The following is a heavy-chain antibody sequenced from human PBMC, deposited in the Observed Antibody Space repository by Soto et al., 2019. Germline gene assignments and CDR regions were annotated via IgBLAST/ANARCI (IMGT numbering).Heavy chain of an antibody. Sequence: GGSLRLSCAASGFTFSAYSMNWVRQAPGKGLEWVSYISSSSSTIYHADSVKGRFTISRDNSKNSLYLQMNSLRDEDTAVYYCAKGAYSSIWNYYYYGMDVWGQGTTVTVSS. J-gene: IGHJ6*02. V-gene: IGHV3-48*02. CDR1: GFTFSAYS. CDR3: AKGAYSSIWNYYYYGMDV. CDR2: ISSSSSTI. D-gene: IGHD6-13*01.